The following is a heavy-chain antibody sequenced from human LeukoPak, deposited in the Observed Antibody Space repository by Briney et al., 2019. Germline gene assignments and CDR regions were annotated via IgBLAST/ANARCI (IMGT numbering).Heavy chain of an antibody. Sequence: GGSLRLSCAAFGFTFSSYSMNWVRQAPGKGLEWVSYISSSSSTIYYADSVKGRFTISRDNAKNSLYLQINSLRAEDTAVYYCARDWLYGLGSPDYWGQGTLVTVSS. J-gene: IGHJ4*02. V-gene: IGHV3-48*04. CDR1: GFTFSSYS. D-gene: IGHD3-10*01. CDR2: ISSSSSTI. CDR3: ARDWLYGLGSPDY.